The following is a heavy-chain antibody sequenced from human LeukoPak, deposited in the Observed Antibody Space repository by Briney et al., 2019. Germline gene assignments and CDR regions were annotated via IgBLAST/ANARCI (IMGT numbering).Heavy chain of an antibody. D-gene: IGHD3-10*01. CDR1: GFTFSDYY. Sequence: GGSLRLSCAASGFTFSDYYMSWIRQAPGKGLEWVSYISSSGSTIYYADSVKGRFTISRDNSKNTLYLQMNSLRAEDTAVYYCAKDFSYGSGSYVFDYWGQGTLVTVSS. CDR3: AKDFSYGSGSYVFDY. CDR2: ISSSGSTI. V-gene: IGHV3-11*01. J-gene: IGHJ4*02.